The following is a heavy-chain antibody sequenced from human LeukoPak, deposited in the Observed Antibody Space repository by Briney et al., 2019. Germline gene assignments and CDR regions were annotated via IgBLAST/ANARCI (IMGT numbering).Heavy chain of an antibody. CDR1: GFTFSNAW. J-gene: IGHJ3*02. D-gene: IGHD2-21*02. V-gene: IGHV3-15*01. CDR3: TTRVVVTAINVASHQPPNFDI. Sequence: GGSLRLSCAASGFTFSNAWMSWVRQAPGKGLEWVGRIKSKTDGGTTDYAAPVKGRFTISRDDSKNTLYLQMNSLKTEDTAVYYCTTRVVVTAINVASHQPPNFDIWGQGTMVTVSS. CDR2: IKSKTDGGTT.